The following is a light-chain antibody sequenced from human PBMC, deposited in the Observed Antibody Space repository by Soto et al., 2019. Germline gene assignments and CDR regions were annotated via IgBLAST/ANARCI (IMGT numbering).Light chain of an antibody. V-gene: IGKV1-5*01. J-gene: IGKJ1*01. CDR3: QQYNSYSWT. Sequence: DIQMTQSPSSLSASVGDRVTITCRASQSISDSLAWYQQKPGKAPKFLIYDASTLESGVPSRFSGSRSGTEFTLTISSLQPDDFATYYCQQYNSYSWTFGQGTKV. CDR1: QSISDS. CDR2: DAS.